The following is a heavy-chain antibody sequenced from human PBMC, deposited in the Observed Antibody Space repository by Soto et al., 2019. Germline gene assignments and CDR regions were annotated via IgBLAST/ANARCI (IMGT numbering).Heavy chain of an antibody. CDR2: IYYSGST. CDR1: GGSISSGDYY. V-gene: IGHV4-30-4*01. Sequence: QVQLQASGPGLVKPSHTLSLTCTVSGGSISSGDYYWSWIRQPPGKGPEWIGYIYYSGSTYYNPSLKSRVTISVDTCKTQVSLKLSSVTAADTAVYYFTRHDYGGNPHPPYWCRGSMVIVST. CDR3: TRHDYGGNPHPPY. J-gene: IGHJ4*02. D-gene: IGHD3-16*01.